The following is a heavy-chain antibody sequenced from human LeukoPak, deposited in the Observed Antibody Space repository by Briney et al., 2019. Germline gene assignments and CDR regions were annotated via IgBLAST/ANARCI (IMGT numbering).Heavy chain of an antibody. D-gene: IGHD2-2*02. CDR3: ARVGCSSTSCYTEWFDP. Sequence: ASVKVSCKASGGTFSSYTISWVRQAPGQGLEWMGRIIPILGIANYAQKFQGRVTITADKSTSTAYMELSSLRSEDTAVYYCARVGCSSTSCYTEWFDPWGQGTLVTVYS. J-gene: IGHJ5*02. CDR2: IIPILGIA. CDR1: GGTFSSYT. V-gene: IGHV1-69*02.